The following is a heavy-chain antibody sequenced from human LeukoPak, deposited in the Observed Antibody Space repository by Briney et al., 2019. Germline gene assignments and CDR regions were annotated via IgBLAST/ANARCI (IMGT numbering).Heavy chain of an antibody. J-gene: IGHJ4*02. CDR2: ISSSSSYI. V-gene: IGHV3-21*01. D-gene: IGHD2-21*02. CDR1: GFTFSSYS. Sequence: GGSLRLSCAASGFTFSSYSMNWVRQAPGKGLEWVSSISSSSSYIYYADSVKGRSTISRDNAKNSLYLQMNSLRAEDTAVYYCARKVTASHFDYWGQGTLVTVSS. CDR3: ARKVTASHFDY.